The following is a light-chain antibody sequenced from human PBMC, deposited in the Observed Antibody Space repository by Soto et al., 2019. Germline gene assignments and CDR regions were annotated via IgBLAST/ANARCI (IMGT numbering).Light chain of an antibody. V-gene: IGKV1-39*01. CDR3: QQFYSSPTS. J-gene: IGKJ4*01. Sequence: DIQMTQSPSSLSASVGDRVTITCRSSQRFSDYLNWYQQRPGEAPKLLIHTVSTLQSGVPSRFSGSGSGTEFTLNISSLQPEDVAIYYCQQFYSSPTSFGGGTKVEI. CDR2: TVS. CDR1: QRFSDY.